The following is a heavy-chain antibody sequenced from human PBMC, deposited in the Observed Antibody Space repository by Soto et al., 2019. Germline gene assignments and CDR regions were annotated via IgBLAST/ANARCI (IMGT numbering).Heavy chain of an antibody. CDR1: GFTFSSYG. J-gene: IGHJ4*02. V-gene: IGHV3-23*01. D-gene: IGHD1-7*01. Sequence: EVQLLESGGGLVQPGGSLRLSCAASGFTFSSYGMTWVRQAPGKGLEWVSFSSATGAGTYYADSVKGRFTISRDNSKNTLYRQMTSLRADDTAVYYCAKDRRAGWNYGFYSECWGQGARVIVSS. CDR2: SSATGAGT. CDR3: AKDRRAGWNYGFYSEC.